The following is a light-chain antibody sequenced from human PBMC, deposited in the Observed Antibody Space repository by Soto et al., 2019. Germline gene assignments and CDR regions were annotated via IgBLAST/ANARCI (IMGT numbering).Light chain of an antibody. Sequence: DIQMTQSPSTLSASVGDRVTITCRASQSINSWLAWYQQKPGKAPKLLIYKASSLESGVPTTFSGRGSWTAFTLTISSLQPDDFATYYCQQYSTYPWTFGQGTKVEIK. CDR2: KAS. J-gene: IGKJ1*01. CDR3: QQYSTYPWT. CDR1: QSINSW. V-gene: IGKV1-5*03.